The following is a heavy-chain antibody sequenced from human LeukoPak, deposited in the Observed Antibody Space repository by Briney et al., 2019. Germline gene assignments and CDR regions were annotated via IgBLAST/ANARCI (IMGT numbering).Heavy chain of an antibody. V-gene: IGHV4-39*07. CDR2: YTGST. Sequence: PSETLSLTCTVSGGSISSSTYYWGWIRQPPGKGLEWIGIYTGSTNYNPSLKSRVTISVDTSKNQFSLKLSSVTAADTAVYYCARRNWGSGWFDPWGQGTLVTVSS. D-gene: IGHD7-27*01. J-gene: IGHJ5*02. CDR1: GGSISSSTYY. CDR3: ARRNWGSGWFDP.